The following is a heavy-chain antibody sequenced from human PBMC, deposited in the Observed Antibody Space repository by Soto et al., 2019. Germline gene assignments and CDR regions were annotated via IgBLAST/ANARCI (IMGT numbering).Heavy chain of an antibody. CDR3: VRHISDTSGWYFAY. D-gene: IGHD6-19*01. CDR1: GFTFSSYG. CDR2: IYTGGSNT. J-gene: IGHJ4*02. Sequence: GGSLRLSCAASGFTFSSYGMHWVRQAPGKGLEWVALIYTGGSNTNYSDSVKGRFTISRDNSNNTPYLQMNSLRAEDTATYYCVRHISDTSGWYFAYWGQGALVTVSS. V-gene: IGHV3-33*08.